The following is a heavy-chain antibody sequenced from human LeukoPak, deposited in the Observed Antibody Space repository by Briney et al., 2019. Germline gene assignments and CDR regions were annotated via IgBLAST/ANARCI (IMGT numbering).Heavy chain of an antibody. D-gene: IGHD3-10*01. CDR3: AKDRETYYYGSGSYFDAFDI. V-gene: IGHV3-30*18. CDR1: GFTFSSYG. CDR2: ISYDGSNK. J-gene: IGHJ3*02. Sequence: PGRSLRLSCAASGFTFSSYGMHWVRQAPGKGLEWVAVISYDGSNKYYADSVKGRFTISRDNSKNTLYLQMNSLRAEDTAVYYCAKDRETYYYGSGSYFDAFDIWGQGTMVTVSS.